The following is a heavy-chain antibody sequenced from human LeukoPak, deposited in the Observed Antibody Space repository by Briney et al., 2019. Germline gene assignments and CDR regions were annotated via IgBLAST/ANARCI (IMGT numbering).Heavy chain of an antibody. Sequence: PSETLSLTCTVSGGSISSYYWSWIRQPPGKGLEWIGYIYYSGSTNYNPSLKSRVTISVDTSKNQFSLKLSFVTAADTAVYYCARGELDIVGHYYYYGMDVWGQGTTVTVSS. CDR1: GGSISSYY. CDR3: ARGELDIVGHYYYYGMDV. J-gene: IGHJ6*02. D-gene: IGHD2-15*01. V-gene: IGHV4-59*01. CDR2: IYYSGST.